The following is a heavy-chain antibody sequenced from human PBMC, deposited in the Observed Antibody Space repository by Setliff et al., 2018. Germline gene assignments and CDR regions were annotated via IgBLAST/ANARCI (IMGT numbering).Heavy chain of an antibody. D-gene: IGHD3-3*01. V-gene: IGHV4-59*08. CDR2: SYYIGST. J-gene: IGHJ6*03. CDR3: ARMSGFLYIDV. Sequence: PSETLSLTCTVSGGSISTYYWSWIRQPPGKGLEWIGHSYYIGSTDYNPSLKSRVTISVDTSKNQFSLKLSSVTAADTAVYYCARMSGFLYIDVWGKGTTVTVSS. CDR1: GGSISTYY.